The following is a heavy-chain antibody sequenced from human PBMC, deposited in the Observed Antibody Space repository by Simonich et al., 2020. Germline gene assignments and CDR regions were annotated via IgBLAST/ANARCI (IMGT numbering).Heavy chain of an antibody. CDR3: ARVPPTSGSYYYYYYYMDV. D-gene: IGHD1-26*01. CDR1: GYTFTGYY. CDR2: INPNRGGT. V-gene: IGHV1-2*02. Sequence: QVQLVQSGAEVKKPGASVKVSCKASGYTFTGYYMHWVRQAPGQGLDWMGWINPNRGGTNYAQKFQGRVTMTRDTSNSTAYMELSRLRSDDTAVYYCARVPPTSGSYYYYYYYMDVWGKGTTVTVSS. J-gene: IGHJ6*03.